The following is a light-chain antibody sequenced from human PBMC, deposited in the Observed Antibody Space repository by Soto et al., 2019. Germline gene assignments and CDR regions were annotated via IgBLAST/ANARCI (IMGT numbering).Light chain of an antibody. CDR2: TAS. CDR1: QSISSH. Sequence: DIRITQSPSSLSASLGDTVTITCRASQSISSHLNWYQQKPGKAPNLLMYTASNLQSGVPSRFSGSGSGTDFTLTISSLQPEDFATYYCQHIYSTPFSFGQGTRLEIK. V-gene: IGKV1-39*01. CDR3: QHIYSTPFS. J-gene: IGKJ5*01.